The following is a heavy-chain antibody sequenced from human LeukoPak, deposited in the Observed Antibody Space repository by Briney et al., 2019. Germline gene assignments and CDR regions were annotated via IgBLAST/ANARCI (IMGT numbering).Heavy chain of an antibody. Sequence: GGSLRLSCAASGFIFSTYSMNWVRQAPGKGLEWVSSITGSYSHIYYADSVKGRFTISRDNAKNSLYLQMNSLRAEDTAVYYCARGGSSGWYWGQGTLVTVSS. J-gene: IGHJ4*02. CDR2: ITGSYSHI. CDR1: GFIFSTYS. CDR3: ARGGSSGWY. D-gene: IGHD6-19*01. V-gene: IGHV3-21*01.